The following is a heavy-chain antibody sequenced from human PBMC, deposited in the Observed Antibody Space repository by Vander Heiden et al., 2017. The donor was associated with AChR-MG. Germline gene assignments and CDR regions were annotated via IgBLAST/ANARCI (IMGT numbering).Heavy chain of an antibody. D-gene: IGHD3-10*01. CDR2: TYYRSKWYN. CDR3: ARRDSRGVFDY. Sequence: QVQLQQPGPGLVEPSQSSPLNCAISGGSVSRNSGTWDWIRQSPSRGREWLGRTYYRSKWYNDYALSVRSRITINPDTSRNQFSLQLNSVTPEDTAVYFCARRDSRGVFDYWGQGTLVTVSS. J-gene: IGHJ4*02. CDR1: GGSVSRNSGT. V-gene: IGHV6-1*02.